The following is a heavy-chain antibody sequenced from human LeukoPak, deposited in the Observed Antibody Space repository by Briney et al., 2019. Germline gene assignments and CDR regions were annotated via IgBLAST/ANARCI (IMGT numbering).Heavy chain of an antibody. CDR1: GGSISSGDYY. D-gene: IGHD3-10*01. CDR2: IYYSGST. V-gene: IGHV4-30-4*01. CDR3: AGLTYYYGSGRVHRFDP. Sequence: SETLSLTCTVSGGSISSGDYYWSWIRQPPGKGLEWIGYIYYSGSTYYNPSLKSRVTISVDTSKNQFSLKLSSVTAADTAVYYCAGLTYYYGSGRVHRFDPWGQGTLVTVSS. J-gene: IGHJ5*02.